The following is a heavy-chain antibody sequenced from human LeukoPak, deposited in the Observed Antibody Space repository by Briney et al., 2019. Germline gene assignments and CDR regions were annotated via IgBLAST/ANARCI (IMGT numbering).Heavy chain of an antibody. J-gene: IGHJ4*02. V-gene: IGHV3-30*02. D-gene: IGHD7-27*01. CDR2: IQFDGTTD. CDR1: GFSFSTSG. CDR3: VRDGAHWDLDY. Sequence: GGSLRLSCATSGFSFSTSGMHWIRQAPGKGLEWVAYIQFDGTTDYNADSVKGRFTISRDNSKKMVHLQMNSLRPEDTAMYFCVRDGAHWDLDYWGQGTLVTVSS.